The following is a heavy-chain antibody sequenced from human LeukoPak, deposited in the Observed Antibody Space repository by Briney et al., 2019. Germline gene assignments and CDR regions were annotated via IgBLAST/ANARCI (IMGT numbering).Heavy chain of an antibody. CDR1: GFTFSNAW. CDR3: TTGFGDFRKYYYYYMDV. J-gene: IGHJ6*03. V-gene: IGHV3-15*01. D-gene: IGHD3-10*01. CDR2: IKSKTDGGTT. Sequence: GGSLRLSCAASGFTFSNAWMSWVRQAPGKGLEWVGRIKSKTDGGTTDYAAPVKGRFTISRDDSKNTLYLQMNSLKTEDTAVYYCTTGFGDFRKYYYYYMDVWGKGTTVTVSS.